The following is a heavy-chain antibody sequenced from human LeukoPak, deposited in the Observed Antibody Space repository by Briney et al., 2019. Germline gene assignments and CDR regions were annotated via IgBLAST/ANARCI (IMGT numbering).Heavy chain of an antibody. Sequence: PGGSLRLSCAASGFTFSSYAMTWVRQAPGKGLEWVSSISSSSSYIYYADSVKGRFTISRDNAKNSLYLQMNSLRAEDTAVYYCARASSYYYGMDVWGQGTTVTVSS. V-gene: IGHV3-21*01. CDR3: ARASSYYYGMDV. CDR2: ISSSSSYI. J-gene: IGHJ6*02. CDR1: GFTFSSYA.